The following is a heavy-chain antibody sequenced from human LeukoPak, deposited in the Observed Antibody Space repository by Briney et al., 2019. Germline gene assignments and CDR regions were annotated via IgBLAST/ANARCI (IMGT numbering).Heavy chain of an antibody. CDR3: AKDQVGLYGGNFNFDY. Sequence: QTGGSLRLSCAASGFTFSNYWMSWVRQAPGKGLEWVANIKQDGSEKHYVDSVKGRLTISRDNAKDSLYLQVNSLRAEDTAVYYCAKDQVGLYGGNFNFDYWGQGTLVTVSS. CDR1: GFTFSNYW. J-gene: IGHJ4*02. CDR2: IKQDGSEK. V-gene: IGHV3-7*01. D-gene: IGHD4-23*01.